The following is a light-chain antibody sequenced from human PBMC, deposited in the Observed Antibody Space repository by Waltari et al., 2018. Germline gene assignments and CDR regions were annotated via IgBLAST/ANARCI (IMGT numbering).Light chain of an antibody. V-gene: IGKV3-20*01. CDR2: GAS. Sequence: EIVLTQSPGTLSLSPGERATLSCRASQPVSSSYLAWYQQKPGQAPRLLIYGASSRATVIADRFSGSGSGTDFSLTISRLEPEDFAVDYWQQYGSSKWTFGQGTKVEI. CDR3: QQYGSSKWT. CDR1: QPVSSSY. J-gene: IGKJ1*01.